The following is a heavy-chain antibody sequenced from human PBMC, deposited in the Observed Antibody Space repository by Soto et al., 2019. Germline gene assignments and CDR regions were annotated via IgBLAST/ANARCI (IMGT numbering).Heavy chain of an antibody. D-gene: IGHD3-16*02. CDR1: GFTFSSYA. V-gene: IGHV3-23*01. J-gene: IGHJ4*02. CDR2: ISGSGGST. CDR3: AKDIDDYVWGSYPSRFDF. Sequence: GGSLRLSCAASGFTFSSYAMSWVRQAPGKGLEWVSAISGSGGSTYYADSVKGRFTISRDNSKNTLYLQMNSLRAEDTAVYYCAKDIDDYVWGSYPSRFDFWGQGTLVTVSS.